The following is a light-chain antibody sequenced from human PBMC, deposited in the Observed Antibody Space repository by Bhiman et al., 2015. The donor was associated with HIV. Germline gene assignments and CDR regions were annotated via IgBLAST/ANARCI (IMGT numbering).Light chain of an antibody. J-gene: IGLJ2*01. CDR1: RSNIGNNY. Sequence: QSVLTQPPSVSAAPGQKVTISCSGRRSNIGNNYVSWYHQVPGTGPKLLIYENKMRPSGIPDRFSGSKSGTSATLSITGLQTGDEADYYCATWDYSLSAMVFGGGTRLTVL. CDR3: ATWDYSLSAMV. CDR2: ENK. V-gene: IGLV1-51*02.